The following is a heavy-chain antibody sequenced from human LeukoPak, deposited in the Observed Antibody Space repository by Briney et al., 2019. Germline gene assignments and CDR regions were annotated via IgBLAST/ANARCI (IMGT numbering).Heavy chain of an antibody. D-gene: IGHD2-2*01. CDR2: ISGSGGST. CDR3: AKDRIVVVPAAYFDY. CDR1: GFTFSSYA. J-gene: IGHJ4*02. Sequence: PGRSLRLSCAASGFTFSSYAMSWVRQAPGKGLEWVSAISGSGGSTYYADSVKGRFTISRDNSKNTLYLQMSSLRAEDTAVYYCAKDRIVVVPAAYFDYWGQGTLVTVSS. V-gene: IGHV3-23*01.